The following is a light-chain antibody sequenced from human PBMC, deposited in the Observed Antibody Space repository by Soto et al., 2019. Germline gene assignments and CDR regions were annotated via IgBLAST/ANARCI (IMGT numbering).Light chain of an antibody. V-gene: IGLV1-44*01. CDR3: AAWDDSLNDVV. CDR1: SSNIGSNT. CDR2: SNN. J-gene: IGLJ2*01. Sequence: QSVLTRPPSASGTPGQRVTISCSGSSSNIGSNTVNWYQQLPGTAPKLLIYSNNQRPSGVPDRFSGSKSGTSASLAISGLQSEDEADYYCAAWDDSLNDVVFGGGTKLTVL.